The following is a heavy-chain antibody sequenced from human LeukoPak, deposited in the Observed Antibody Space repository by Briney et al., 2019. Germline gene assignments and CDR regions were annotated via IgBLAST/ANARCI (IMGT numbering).Heavy chain of an antibody. CDR2: IIPILGIA. J-gene: IGHJ3*02. V-gene: IGHV1-69*04. CDR1: GGTFSSYA. CDR3: ARDRTVIAVAGTGDAFDI. Sequence: ASVKVSCKASGGTFSSYAISWVRQAPGQGLEWMGKIIPILGIANYAQKFQGRVTITADKSTSTAYMELSSLRSEDTAVYYCARDRTVIAVAGTGDAFDIWGQGTMVTVSS. D-gene: IGHD6-19*01.